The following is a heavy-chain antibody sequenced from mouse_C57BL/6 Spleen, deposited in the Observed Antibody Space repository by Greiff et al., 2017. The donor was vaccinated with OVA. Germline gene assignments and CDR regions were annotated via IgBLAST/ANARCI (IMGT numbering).Heavy chain of an antibody. CDR2: ISSGSSTI. D-gene: IGHD1-1*01. Sequence: EVMLVESGGGLVKPGGSLKLSCAASGFTFSDYGMHWVRQAPEKGLEWVAYISSGSSTIYYADTVKGRFTISRDNAKNTRFLQMTSLRSEDTAMYYCARTPSITTVVPFAYWGQGTLVTVSA. CDR3: ARTPSITTVVPFAY. CDR1: GFTFSDYG. J-gene: IGHJ3*01. V-gene: IGHV5-17*01.